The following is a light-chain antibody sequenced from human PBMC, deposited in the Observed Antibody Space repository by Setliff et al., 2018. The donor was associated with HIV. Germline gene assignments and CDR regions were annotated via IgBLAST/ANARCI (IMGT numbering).Light chain of an antibody. V-gene: IGLV2-14*01. CDR3: SSYTSSSTLV. CDR1: SSDVGGYPY. CDR2: EVS. J-gene: IGLJ1*01. Sequence: QSALAQPASVSGSPGQSVTISCTGTSSDVGGYPYVSWYQQYPGKVPKLMIYEVSNRPSGASNRFSGSKSANMASLTISGLQAEDEADYYCSSYTSSSTLVFGTGTKVTVL.